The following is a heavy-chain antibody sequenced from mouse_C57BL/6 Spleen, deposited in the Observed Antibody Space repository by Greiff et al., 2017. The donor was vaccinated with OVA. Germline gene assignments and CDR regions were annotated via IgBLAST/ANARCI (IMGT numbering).Heavy chain of an antibody. CDR2: INPNNGGT. V-gene: IGHV1-22*01. J-gene: IGHJ4*01. CDR3: ARGITTVVARYAMDY. D-gene: IGHD1-1*01. CDR1: GYTFTDYN. Sequence: DVKLQESGPELVKPGASVKMSCKASGYTFTDYNMHWVKQSHGKSLEWIGYINPNNGGTSYNQKFKGKATLTVNKSSSTAYMELRSLTSEDSAVYYCARGITTVVARYAMDYWGQGTSVTVSS.